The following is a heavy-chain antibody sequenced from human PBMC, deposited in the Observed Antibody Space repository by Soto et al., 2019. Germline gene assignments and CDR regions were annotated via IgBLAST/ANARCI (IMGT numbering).Heavy chain of an antibody. CDR3: ARDLKWLRFLDY. J-gene: IGHJ4*02. CDR1: CGSISSGDYY. Sequence: SETVSLTCTVPCGSISSGDYYWSWIRQPPGKGLEWIGYIYYSGSTYYNPSLKSRVTISVDTSKNQFSLKLSSVTAADTAVYYCARDLKWLRFLDYWGQGTLVTVSS. CDR2: IYYSGST. D-gene: IGHD5-12*01. V-gene: IGHV4-30-4*01.